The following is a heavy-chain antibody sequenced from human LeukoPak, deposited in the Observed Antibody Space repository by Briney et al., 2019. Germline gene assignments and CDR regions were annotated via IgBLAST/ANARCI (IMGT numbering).Heavy chain of an antibody. CDR3: ARDRKAVAGNRGHWFDP. CDR1: GFTFSSYA. D-gene: IGHD6-19*01. J-gene: IGHJ5*02. Sequence: GGSLRLSCAASGFTFSSYAMHWVRQAPGKGLEWVAVISYDGSNKYYADSVKGRLTISRDNAKNSLYLQMNSLRAEDTAVYYCARDRKAVAGNRGHWFDPWGQGTLVTVSS. CDR2: ISYDGSNK. V-gene: IGHV3-30-3*01.